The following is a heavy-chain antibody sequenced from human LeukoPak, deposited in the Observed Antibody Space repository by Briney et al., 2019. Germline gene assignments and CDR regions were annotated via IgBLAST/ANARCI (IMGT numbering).Heavy chain of an antibody. CDR1: GGSISSGDYY. D-gene: IGHD1-26*01. V-gene: IGHV4-30-4*01. Sequence: SETLSLTCTVSGGSISSGDYYWSWIRQPPGKGLEWIGYIYYSGSTYYNPSLKSRVTISVDTSKNQFSLKLSSVTAADTAVYYCARDSSGSSPFGYWGQGTLVTVSS. J-gene: IGHJ4*02. CDR2: IYYSGST. CDR3: ARDSSGSSPFGY.